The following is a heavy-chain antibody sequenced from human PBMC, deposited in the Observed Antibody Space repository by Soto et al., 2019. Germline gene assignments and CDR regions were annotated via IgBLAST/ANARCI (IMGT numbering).Heavy chain of an antibody. D-gene: IGHD1-26*01. CDR1: GFTVSSND. J-gene: IGHJ4*02. CDR3: ERDAEPVLPSPGTYFDY. V-gene: IGHV3-66*01. CDR2: IYSGGST. Sequence: EVQLVESGGGLVQPGGSLRLSCAASGFTVSSNDMSGVRQAPGKGLEWVSVIYSGGSTYYADSVKGRFTISRDNSKNTVYLQMNSLSSADTAVYYWERDAEPVLPSPGTYFDYWGQRTLVTVSS.